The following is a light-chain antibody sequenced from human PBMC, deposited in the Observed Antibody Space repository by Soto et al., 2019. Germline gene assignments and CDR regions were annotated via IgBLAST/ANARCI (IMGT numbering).Light chain of an antibody. J-gene: IGKJ1*01. V-gene: IGKV3-20*01. CDR3: QQFGSSLPWT. Sequence: DIVLTQSPGTLSLSPGDRATLSCRASQSVSSSYLAWYQQKPGQAPRLLIYGASRRATAIPDRFTGSGSGTDFTLTISRLEPEDFAMYYCQQFGSSLPWTFGQGTKVDIK. CDR2: GAS. CDR1: QSVSSSY.